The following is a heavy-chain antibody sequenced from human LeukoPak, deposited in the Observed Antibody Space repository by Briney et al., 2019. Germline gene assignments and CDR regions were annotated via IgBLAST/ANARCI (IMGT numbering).Heavy chain of an antibody. CDR3: ARGSNYYFDSSADYPRY. CDR1: GFTFSVYH. J-gene: IGHJ4*02. Sequence: GNSLRLSCAASGFTFSVYHIHCVRQAPGQGLEWMAWINPDSGDTTYAQKFQGRVTMTRDTSTSTVYMELSSLRSEDTAVYFCARGSNYYFDSSADYPRYWGQGTLVTVSS. V-gene: IGHV1-2*02. CDR2: INPDSGDT. D-gene: IGHD3-22*01.